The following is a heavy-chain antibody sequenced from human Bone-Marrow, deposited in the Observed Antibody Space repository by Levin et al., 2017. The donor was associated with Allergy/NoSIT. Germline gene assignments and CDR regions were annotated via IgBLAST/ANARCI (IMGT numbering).Heavy chain of an antibody. CDR3: ARHDMDIVVVPAAIGEEGHKYYYYYYGMDV. D-gene: IGHD2-2*03. V-gene: IGHV5-51*01. CDR2: IYPGDSDT. CDR1: GYSFTSYW. Sequence: GESLKISCKGSGYSFTSYWIGWVRQMPGKGLEWMGIIYPGDSDTRYSPSFQGQVTISADKSISTAYLQWSSLKASDTAMYYCARHDMDIVVVPAAIGEEGHKYYYYYYGMDVWGQGTTVTVSS. J-gene: IGHJ6*02.